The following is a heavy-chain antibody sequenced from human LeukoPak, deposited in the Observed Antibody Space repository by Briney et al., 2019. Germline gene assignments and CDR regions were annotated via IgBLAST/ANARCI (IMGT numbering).Heavy chain of an antibody. CDR3: ARRIGDRSSTSCYGRYWFDP. D-gene: IGHD2-2*01. CDR2: INHSGST. J-gene: IGHJ5*02. Sequence: KPSETLSLTCAVYGGSFSSYYWSWIRQPPGKGLEWIGEINHSGSTNYNPSLKSRVTISVDTPKNQFSLKLSSVTAADTAVYYCARRIGDRSSTSCYGRYWFDPWGQGTLVTVSS. V-gene: IGHV4-34*01. CDR1: GGSFSSYY.